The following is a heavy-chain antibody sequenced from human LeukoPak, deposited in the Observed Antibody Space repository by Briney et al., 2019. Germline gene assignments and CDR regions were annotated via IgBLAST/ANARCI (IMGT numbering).Heavy chain of an antibody. Sequence: SVKVSCKASGYIFTSYGISWVRQAPGQGLEWMGGIIPIFGTANYAQKFQGRVTIPADESTSTAYMELSSLRSEDTAVYYCASNTLAYCGGDCYSQHSTLPYYYYYYYMDVWGKGTTVTISS. CDR1: GYIFTSYG. J-gene: IGHJ6*03. CDR3: ASNTLAYCGGDCYSQHSTLPYYYYYYYMDV. CDR2: IIPIFGTA. V-gene: IGHV1-69*13. D-gene: IGHD2-21*02.